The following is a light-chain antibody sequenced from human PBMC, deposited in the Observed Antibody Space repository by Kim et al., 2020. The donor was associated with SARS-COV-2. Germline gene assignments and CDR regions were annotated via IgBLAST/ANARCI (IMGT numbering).Light chain of an antibody. CDR2: DAS. CDR3: QQRSNWLI. CDR1: HSVNNY. J-gene: IGKJ4*01. Sequence: EIVLTQSPATLSLSPGDRATLSCRASHSVNNYLAWYQQKPGQPPRLLIYDASNRATGIPARFSGSGSGRDYTLTISSLEPEDSAIYYCQQRSNWLIFGGGTKVDIK. V-gene: IGKV3-11*02.